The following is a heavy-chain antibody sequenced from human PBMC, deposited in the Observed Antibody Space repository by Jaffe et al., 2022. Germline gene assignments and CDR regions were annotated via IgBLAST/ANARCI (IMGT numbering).Heavy chain of an antibody. Sequence: QVQLQESGPGLVKPSETLSLTCTVSGGSISSYYWSWIRQPPGKGLEWIGYIYYSGSTNYNPSLKSRVTISVDTSKNQFSLKLSSVTAADTAVYYCAREGIAAGHFDYWGQGTLVTVSS. CDR3: AREGIAAGHFDY. CDR1: GGSISSYY. J-gene: IGHJ4*02. V-gene: IGHV4-59*01. D-gene: IGHD6-13*01. CDR2: IYYSGST.